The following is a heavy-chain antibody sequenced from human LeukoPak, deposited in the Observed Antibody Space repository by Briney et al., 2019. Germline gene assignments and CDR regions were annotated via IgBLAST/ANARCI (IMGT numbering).Heavy chain of an antibody. Sequence: SQTLSLTCTVSGGSISSGGYYWSWIRQPPGKGLEWIGYIYYSGSTYYNPSLKSRVTISVDTSKNQVSLKLSSVTAADTAVYYCARGLGSIVVVPAAMPWFDPWGQGTLVTVSS. J-gene: IGHJ5*02. CDR1: GGSISSGGYY. CDR3: ARGLGSIVVVPAAMPWFDP. D-gene: IGHD2-2*01. CDR2: IYYSGST. V-gene: IGHV4-31*03.